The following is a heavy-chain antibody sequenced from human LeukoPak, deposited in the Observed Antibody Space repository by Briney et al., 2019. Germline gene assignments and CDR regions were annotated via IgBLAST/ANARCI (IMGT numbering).Heavy chain of an antibody. Sequence: GGSLRLSCAASGFTLSSYAMSWVRQAPGKGLEWVSSISVSGNTYHADSVKGRFTISRDSSKNTLYLQMGSLRAEDMAVYYCARDGPYSSGWRNFDYWGQGTLVTVSS. J-gene: IGHJ4*02. CDR2: ISVSGNT. CDR1: GFTLSSYA. V-gene: IGHV3-23*01. CDR3: ARDGPYSSGWRNFDY. D-gene: IGHD6-19*01.